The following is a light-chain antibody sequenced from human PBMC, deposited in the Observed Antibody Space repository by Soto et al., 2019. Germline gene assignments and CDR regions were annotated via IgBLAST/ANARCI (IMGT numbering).Light chain of an antibody. V-gene: IGKV1D-12*01. CDR3: KQANSFPIT. Sequence: DTQMTQSPSSVSASVGDRVTITCRASQDISNSLAWYQQKPGKAPKVLIYFAYSLQSGVQSRFSGSGSGTYFTLTIKSLQPEDFATYYCKQANSFPITVGQGTRLEI. CDR2: FAY. CDR1: QDISNS. J-gene: IGKJ5*01.